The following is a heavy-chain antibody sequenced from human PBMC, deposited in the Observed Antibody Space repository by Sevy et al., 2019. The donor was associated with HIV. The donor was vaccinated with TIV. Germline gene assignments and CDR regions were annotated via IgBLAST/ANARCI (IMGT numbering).Heavy chain of an antibody. D-gene: IGHD3-3*01. J-gene: IGHJ6*02. CDR1: GFTFSNAW. V-gene: IGHV3-15*01. CDR3: TTVVALRFLGWFDGMDV. CDR2: IKSKTDGGTT. Sequence: GGSLRLSCAASGFTFSNAWMSWVRQAPGKGLEWVGRIKSKTDGGTTDYAAPVKGRFTISREDSKNTLYLQMNSLITEDTAVYYCTTVVALRFLGWFDGMDVWGQGTTVTVSS.